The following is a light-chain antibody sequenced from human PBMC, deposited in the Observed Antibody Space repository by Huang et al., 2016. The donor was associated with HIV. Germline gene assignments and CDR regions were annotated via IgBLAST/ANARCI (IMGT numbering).Light chain of an antibody. J-gene: IGKJ1*01. V-gene: IGKV2-30*02. CDR2: NVS. Sequence: DVVMSQSPLFLPVALGQSASMSCSSSQGLVHGAESTYLSWFQQRPGQPPRPLIHNVSKRASGVPDRFRGSGSGTFFTLKISRVEAEDVGVYYCLQGTHWPPTFGQGTRLEI. CDR1: QGLVHGAESTY. CDR3: LQGTHWPPT.